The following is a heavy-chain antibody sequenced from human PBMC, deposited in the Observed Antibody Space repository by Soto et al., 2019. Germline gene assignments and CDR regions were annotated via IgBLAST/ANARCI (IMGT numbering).Heavy chain of an antibody. CDR3: SIAIAGKWHPFYY. CDR2: IWYDGSNT. CDR1: GFFLRDFG. Sequence: GGSLRLSCVASGFFLRDFGMHWVRQAPGKGLEWVSVIWYDGSNTYQGESVKGRFTMSRDISKNTLYLQMDSLRPEDTAVYHWSIAIAGKWHPFYYWGHGTLVTVSS. J-gene: IGHJ4*01. V-gene: IGHV3-33*01. D-gene: IGHD6-19*01.